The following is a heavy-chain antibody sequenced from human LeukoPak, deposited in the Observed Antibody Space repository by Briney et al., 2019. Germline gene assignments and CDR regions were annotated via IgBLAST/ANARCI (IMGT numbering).Heavy chain of an antibody. V-gene: IGHV4-31*03. CDR1: GGSISSDSYY. CDR2: IYYSGSI. J-gene: IGHJ4*02. Sequence: SETLSLTCSVSGGSISSDSYYWSWIRQFSGKGLEWIGYIYYSGSIYYNPSLKSRVTISLDTSKNQFSLNLRSVTAADTAVYYCVRDRVYYFDYWGQGTLVTVSS. D-gene: IGHD3-3*01. CDR3: VRDRVYYFDY.